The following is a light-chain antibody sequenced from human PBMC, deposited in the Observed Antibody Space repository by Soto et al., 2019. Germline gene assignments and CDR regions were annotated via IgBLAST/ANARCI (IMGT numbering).Light chain of an antibody. J-gene: IGKJ1*01. CDR3: QQYNNWPPWT. V-gene: IGKV3-15*01. CDR2: GAS. CDR1: QSVSSN. Sequence: EIVMTQSPATLSVSPGERATLSCRASQSVSSNLAWYQQKPGQALRPLIYGASTRATGIPASFSGSGSGTEFTLTISSLQSEDFEVYYCQQYNNWPPWTFGRGTKVEIK.